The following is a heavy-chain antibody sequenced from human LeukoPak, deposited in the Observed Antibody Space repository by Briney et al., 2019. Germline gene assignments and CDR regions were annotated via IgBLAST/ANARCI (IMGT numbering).Heavy chain of an antibody. CDR1: GFTFSSSA. CDR3: ARALRGYSYDN. V-gene: IGHV3-23*01. J-gene: IGHJ4*02. CDR2: IGGSGGDT. D-gene: IGHD5-18*01. Sequence: PGGSLRLSCVASGFTFSSSAMNWVRQAPGEGLQWVSAIGGSGGDTYYADSVKGRFTISRDNSKNTLYLQLNSLRAEDTAVYYCARALRGYSYDNWGQGVLVTVSS.